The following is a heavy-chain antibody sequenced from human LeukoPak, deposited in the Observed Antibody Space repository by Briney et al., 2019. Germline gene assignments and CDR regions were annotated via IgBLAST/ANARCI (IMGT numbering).Heavy chain of an antibody. CDR3: ARDDCSSISCYHNWFDP. CDR1: GFTFSSYW. J-gene: IGHJ5*02. CDR2: IRQDGSEK. D-gene: IGHD2-2*01. Sequence: PGGSLRLSCAASGFTFSSYWMSRVRQAPGKGLEWVANIRQDGSEKYYVDSVKGRFTISRDNAKSSLYLQMNSLRAEDTAVYYCARDDCSSISCYHNWFDPWGQGTLVTVSS. V-gene: IGHV3-7*01.